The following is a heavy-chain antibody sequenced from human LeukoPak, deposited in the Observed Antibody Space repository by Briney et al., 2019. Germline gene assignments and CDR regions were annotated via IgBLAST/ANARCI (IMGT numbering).Heavy chain of an antibody. J-gene: IGHJ5*02. CDR3: ARGRSSSYSNWFDP. CDR1: GFTFSSYW. Sequence: GGSLRLSCAASGFTFSSYWMHWVRQAPGKGLVWVSRINSDGSSTSYADSVKGRFTISRDNSKNTLYLQMNSLRAEDTAVYYCARGRSSSYSNWFDPWGQGTLVTVSS. V-gene: IGHV3-74*01. D-gene: IGHD6-13*01. CDR2: INSDGSST.